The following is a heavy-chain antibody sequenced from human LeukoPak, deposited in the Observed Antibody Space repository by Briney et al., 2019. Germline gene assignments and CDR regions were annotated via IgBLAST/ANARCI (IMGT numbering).Heavy chain of an antibody. V-gene: IGHV5-51*01. CDR2: IYPGDSDT. J-gene: IGHJ4*02. CDR1: GYSFTSYW. CDR3: ARGGLYYDFWSGYYGSAYYFDY. Sequence: GESLKISCKGSGYSFTSYWIGWVRQMPGKGLEWMGIIYPGDSDTRYSPSFQGQVTISADKSISTAYLQWSSLKASDTAMYYCARGGLYYDFWSGYYGSAYYFDYWGQGTLVTVSS. D-gene: IGHD3-3*01.